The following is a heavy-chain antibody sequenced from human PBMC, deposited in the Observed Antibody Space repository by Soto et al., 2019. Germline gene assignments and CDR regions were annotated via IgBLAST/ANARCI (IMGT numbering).Heavy chain of an antibody. CDR3: ARTVGSGSPDFDY. J-gene: IGHJ4*02. V-gene: IGHV4-31*03. D-gene: IGHD3-10*01. CDR2: IYYSGNS. CDR1: GASITSDGYY. Sequence: QVQLQESGPGLLKTSQTLALTCSVSGASITSDGYYWSWIRQFPGKGLEWIGHIYYSGNSNYNLSLGSRLLISVDTSKNQFFLKLSSVSAADTAVYYCARTVGSGSPDFDYWGQGILVTVSS.